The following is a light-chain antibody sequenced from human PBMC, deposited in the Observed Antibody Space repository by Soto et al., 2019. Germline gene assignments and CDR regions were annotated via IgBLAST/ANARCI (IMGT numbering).Light chain of an antibody. CDR2: GNS. V-gene: IGLV1-40*01. CDR3: QSYDSSLSGYV. Sequence: QSVLTQPPSVSGARGQRVTISCTGSSSSIGAGYDVHWYQQLPGTAPKLLIYGNSNRPSGVPDRFSGSKSGTSASLAITGLQAEDEADYYCQSYDSSLSGYVFGTGTKVTVL. CDR1: SSSIGAGYD. J-gene: IGLJ1*01.